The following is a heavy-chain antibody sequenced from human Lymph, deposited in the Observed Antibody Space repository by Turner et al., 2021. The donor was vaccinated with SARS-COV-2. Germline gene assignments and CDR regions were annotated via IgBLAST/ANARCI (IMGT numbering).Heavy chain of an antibody. J-gene: IGHJ4*02. Sequence: QVQLQESGPRLVKPSQTLSLTCTGPGGSIRSGCYYWSWIRQHPGKGLEWIGYIYYSGSTYYNPSLKSRVTIAVDTSKNQFSLKLSSVTAADTAVYYCARDYGGNSNYFGYWGQGTLVTVSS. V-gene: IGHV4-31*03. CDR1: GGSIRSGCYY. CDR3: ARDYGGNSNYFGY. CDR2: IYYSGST. D-gene: IGHD4-17*01.